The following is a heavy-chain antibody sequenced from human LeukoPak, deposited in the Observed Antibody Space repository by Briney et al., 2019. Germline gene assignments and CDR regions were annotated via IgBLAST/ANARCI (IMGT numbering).Heavy chain of an antibody. CDR3: ARDRYYTLDY. Sequence: GGSLRLSCAASGFSFSTSWMHWVRHTPEKGLVWGSRINSDGSNTIYADSVKGRFTLSRDNAKNTLFLQMNSLRAEDTAVYYCARDRYYTLDYWGQGTLVTVSS. CDR1: GFSFSTSW. D-gene: IGHD3-3*01. CDR2: INSDGSNT. J-gene: IGHJ4*02. V-gene: IGHV3-74*01.